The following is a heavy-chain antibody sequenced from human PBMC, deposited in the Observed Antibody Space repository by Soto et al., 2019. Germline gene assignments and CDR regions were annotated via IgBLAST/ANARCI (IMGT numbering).Heavy chain of an antibody. J-gene: IGHJ6*02. D-gene: IGHD2-2*01. CDR1: GGTFSSYA. V-gene: IGHV1-69*01. CDR2: IIPISETT. CDR3: ARSQGSSTSLEIYYYYYYGMDV. Sequence: QVQLVQSGAEVKKPGSSVKVSCKASGGTFSSYAISWVRQAPGQGLEWMGWIIPISETTNYAQKFQGRVTITADESKSTACMELSSMRSEDTAVYYCARSQGSSTSLEIYYYYYYGMDVWGQGTRVTVSS.